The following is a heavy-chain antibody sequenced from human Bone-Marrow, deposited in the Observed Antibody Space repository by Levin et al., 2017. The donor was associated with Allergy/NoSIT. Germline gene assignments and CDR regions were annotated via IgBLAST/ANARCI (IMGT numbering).Heavy chain of an antibody. J-gene: IGHJ5*02. CDR1: GFTFSSYA. CDR3: ASYDFWSGEQPNWFDP. V-gene: IGHV3-23*01. D-gene: IGHD3-3*01. CDR2: ISGSGGST. Sequence: GGSLRLSCAASGFTFSSYAMSWVRQAPGKGLEWVSAISGSGGSTYYADSVKGRFTISRDNSKNTLYLQMNSLRAEDTAVYYCASYDFWSGEQPNWFDPWGQGTLVTVSS.